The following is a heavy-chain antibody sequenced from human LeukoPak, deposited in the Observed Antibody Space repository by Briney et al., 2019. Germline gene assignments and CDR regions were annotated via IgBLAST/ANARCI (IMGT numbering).Heavy chain of an antibody. D-gene: IGHD5-24*01. CDR1: GFTVSSNY. V-gene: IGHV3-53*01. CDR3: ARGRWLQFRVWYFQH. CDR2: IYSGGST. J-gene: IGHJ1*01. Sequence: GGSLRLSCAASGFTVSSNYMSWVRQAPGKGLEWVSVIYSGGSTYYADSVKGRFTISRDNSKNTLYLQMNSLRAEDTAVYYCARGRWLQFRVWYFQHWGQGTLVTVSS.